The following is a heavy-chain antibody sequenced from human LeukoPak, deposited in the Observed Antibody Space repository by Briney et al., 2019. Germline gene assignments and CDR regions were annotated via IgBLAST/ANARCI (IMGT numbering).Heavy chain of an antibody. Sequence: GGSLRLSCAASGFTFSSYAMHWVRQAPGKGLEWVAVIWYDGSNKYYADSVKGRFTISRDNSKNTLYLQMNSLRAEDTAVYYCAAVFLVSYDSSGYYCFDYWGRGTLVTVSS. CDR3: AAVFLVSYDSSGYYCFDY. D-gene: IGHD3-22*01. CDR2: IWYDGSNK. J-gene: IGHJ4*02. V-gene: IGHV3-33*08. CDR1: GFTFSSYA.